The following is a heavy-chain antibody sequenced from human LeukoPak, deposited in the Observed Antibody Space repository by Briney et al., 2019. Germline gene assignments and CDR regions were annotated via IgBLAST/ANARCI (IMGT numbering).Heavy chain of an antibody. CDR2: IHQNGDTE. D-gene: IGHD6-13*01. J-gene: IGHJ4*02. CDR1: GFTVSNYW. Sequence: PGGSLRLSCAASGFTVSNYWMSWVRQAPGEGLEWVACIHQNGDTEYYVDSVKGRFAICRDNSKNSLHLQMSSLTVEDTAVYYCARDLSSRDAFWGQGTLVIVSS. CDR3: ARDLSSRDAF. V-gene: IGHV3-7*03.